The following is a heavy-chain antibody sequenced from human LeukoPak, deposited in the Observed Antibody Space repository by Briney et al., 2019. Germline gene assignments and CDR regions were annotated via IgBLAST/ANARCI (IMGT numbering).Heavy chain of an antibody. Sequence: SETLSLTCTVSGGSISSYYWSWIRQPPGKGLEWIGYIYYSGNTIYNPSLKSRVTISIDTSKNQFSLKLSSVTAADTAVYYCARWWNYYDSSGSPAGGAFDIWGQGTMVTVSS. J-gene: IGHJ3*02. V-gene: IGHV4-59*01. CDR1: GGSISSYY. D-gene: IGHD3-22*01. CDR3: ARWWNYYDSSGSPAGGAFDI. CDR2: IYYSGNT.